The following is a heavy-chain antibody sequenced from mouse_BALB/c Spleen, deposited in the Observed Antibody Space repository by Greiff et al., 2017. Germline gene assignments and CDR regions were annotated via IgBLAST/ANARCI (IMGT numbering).Heavy chain of an antibody. CDR2: ISYSGST. CDR3: ARLYGSSYPYAMDY. J-gene: IGHJ4*01. D-gene: IGHD1-1*01. CDR1: GYSITSDYA. V-gene: IGHV3-2*02. Sequence: EVKLMESGPGLVKPSQSLSLTCTVTGYSITSDYAWNWMRQFPGNKLEWMGYISYSGSTSYNPSLKSRISITRDTSKNQFFLQLNSVTTEDTATYYCARLYGSSYPYAMDYWGQGTSVTVSS.